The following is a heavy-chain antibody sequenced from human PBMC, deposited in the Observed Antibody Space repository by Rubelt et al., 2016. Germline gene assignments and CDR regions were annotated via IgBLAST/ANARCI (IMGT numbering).Heavy chain of an antibody. Sequence: GKGLEWVSSISSTSDYIYYADSVKGRFTISRDNAKNSLYLQLNSLRAEDTAVYYCARVRMATYDAVDIWGQGTMVTVSS. J-gene: IGHJ3*02. CDR2: ISSTSDYI. V-gene: IGHV3-21*01. D-gene: IGHD5-24*01. CDR3: ARVRMATYDAVDI.